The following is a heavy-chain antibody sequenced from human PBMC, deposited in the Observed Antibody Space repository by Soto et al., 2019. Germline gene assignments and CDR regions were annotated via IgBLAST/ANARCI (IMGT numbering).Heavy chain of an antibody. CDR2: ISARNGDT. CDR1: GYICSTNC. J-gene: IGHJ4*02. V-gene: IGHV1-18*04. D-gene: IGHD3-22*01. CDR3: ARVDLLPNPAVDF. Sequence: ESSVKVYCKPSGYICSTNCILCVNKTPGQHLEWLGWISARNGDTKYAQGFQGRVTLTTDAATSTAYMELMTLRSDDTTVYYCARVDLLPNPAVDFWGQGTLVTVSS.